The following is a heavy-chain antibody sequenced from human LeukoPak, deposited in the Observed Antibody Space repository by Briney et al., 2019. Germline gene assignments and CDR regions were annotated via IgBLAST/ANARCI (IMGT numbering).Heavy chain of an antibody. CDR1: GFTFSSYA. V-gene: IGHV3-23*01. D-gene: IGHD6-13*01. CDR3: AKLKLGYSSSWYYFDY. CDR2: ISGSGGST. J-gene: IGHJ4*02. Sequence: GGSLRLSCAASGFTFSSYAMSWVRQAPGKGLEWVSAISGSGGSTYYADSVKGRFTISRDNSKNTLYLQMNSLRAEDTAVYYCAKLKLGYSSSWYYFDYWGQGTLVTVSS.